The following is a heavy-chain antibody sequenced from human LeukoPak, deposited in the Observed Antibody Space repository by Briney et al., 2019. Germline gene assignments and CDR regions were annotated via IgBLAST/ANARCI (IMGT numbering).Heavy chain of an antibody. V-gene: IGHV3-74*03. CDR1: GFTFSNYW. CDR3: VRSAFHAGSGNYYDY. Sequence: GGSLRLSCAASGFTFSNYWIHWVRQAPGKGLVWVSRIDNAGSITTYADSVKGRFTISRDNAENTLYLQMNSLRVEDTAVYYCVRSAFHAGSGNYYDYWGQGTLVTVPS. CDR2: IDNAGSIT. J-gene: IGHJ4*02. D-gene: IGHD3-22*01.